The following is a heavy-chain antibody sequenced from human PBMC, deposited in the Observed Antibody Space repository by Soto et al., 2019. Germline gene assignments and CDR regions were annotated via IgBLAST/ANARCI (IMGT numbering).Heavy chain of an antibody. D-gene: IGHD3-22*01. J-gene: IGHJ6*02. V-gene: IGHV1-18*01. CDR2: ISAYNGNT. CDR3: ARDTITMIHYYYGMDV. Sequence: ASVKVSCKASGYTFTSYGISWVRQAPGQGLEWMGWISAYNGNTNYAQKLQGRVTMTTDTSTSTAYMELRSLRSDDTAVYYCARDTITMIHYYYGMDVWGQGTTVTVSS. CDR1: GYTFTSYG.